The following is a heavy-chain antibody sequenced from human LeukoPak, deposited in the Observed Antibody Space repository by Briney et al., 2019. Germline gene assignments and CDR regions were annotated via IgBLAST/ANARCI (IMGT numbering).Heavy chain of an antibody. D-gene: IGHD3-10*01. J-gene: IGHJ4*02. CDR1: GFTFSSYG. CDR3: AKSIQYGSGGFLVPLDY. Sequence: PGGSLRLSCAASGFTFSSYGMHWVRQAPGKGLEWVAVIWYDGSNKYYADSVKGRFTISRDNSKNTLYLQMNSLRAEDTAVYYCAKSIQYGSGGFLVPLDYWGQGTLVTVSS. V-gene: IGHV3-30*02. CDR2: IWYDGSNK.